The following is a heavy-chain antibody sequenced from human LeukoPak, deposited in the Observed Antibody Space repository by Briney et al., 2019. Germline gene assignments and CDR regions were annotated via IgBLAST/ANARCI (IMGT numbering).Heavy chain of an antibody. D-gene: IGHD1-7*01. J-gene: IGHJ3*02. Sequence: GGSLRLSCAASGFTFSGSAMVWVRQASGKGLEWVGRIRSKADNYATIYAASVKGRFTISRDDSKNTAYLQMNSLKTEDTAVYYCTRLITGTTDAFDIWGQGTMVTVSS. CDR3: TRLITGTTDAFDI. CDR2: IRSKADNYAT. V-gene: IGHV3-73*01. CDR1: GFTFSGSA.